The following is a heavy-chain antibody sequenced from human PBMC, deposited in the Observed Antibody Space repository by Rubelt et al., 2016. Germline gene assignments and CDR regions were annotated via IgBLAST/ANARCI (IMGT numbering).Heavy chain of an antibody. CDR2: IDPSDSYT. CDR3: ARIPGSGSSEINWFDP. Sequence: EVQLVQSGAEVKKPGESLRISCKGSGYSFTSYWISWVRQMPGKGLEWMGRIDPSDSYTNYSPSFHGQFTTSADKSISTAYLQWSSLKASDTAMYYCARIPGSGSSEINWFDPWGQGTLVTVSS. V-gene: IGHV5-10-1*03. J-gene: IGHJ5*02. D-gene: IGHD3-10*01. CDR1: GYSFTSYW.